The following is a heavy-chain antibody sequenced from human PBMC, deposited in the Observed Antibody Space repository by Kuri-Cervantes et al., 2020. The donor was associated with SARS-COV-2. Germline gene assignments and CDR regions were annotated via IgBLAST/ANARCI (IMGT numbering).Heavy chain of an antibody. V-gene: IGHV1-8*02. CDR3: ARVGPALYCSSTSCYSRNYYYMDV. J-gene: IGHJ6*03. CDR1: GYTFTSYD. Sequence: ASVKVSCKASGYTFTSYDINWVRQATGQGLEWMGWMNPNSGNTGYAQKFQGRVTMTRNTSISTAYMELSSLRSEDTAVYYCARVGPALYCSSTSCYSRNYYYMDVWGKGTTVTV. D-gene: IGHD2-2*01. CDR2: MNPNSGNT.